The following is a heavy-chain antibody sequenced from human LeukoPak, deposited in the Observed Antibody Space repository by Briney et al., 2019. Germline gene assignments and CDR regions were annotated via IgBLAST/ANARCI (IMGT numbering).Heavy chain of an antibody. CDR1: GFTFSTFA. J-gene: IGHJ4*02. CDR2: IWNDGSKK. V-gene: IGHV3-33*06. Sequence: PGGSLRLSCAASGFTFSTFAMHWARRAPGKGLEWVAVIWNDGSKKFYAESVKGRFTISRDNSKNTLYLQMNRLRAEDTAVYYWGKNSLGVDYWGQGGLVTVSS. CDR3: GKNSLGVDY. D-gene: IGHD2-8*01.